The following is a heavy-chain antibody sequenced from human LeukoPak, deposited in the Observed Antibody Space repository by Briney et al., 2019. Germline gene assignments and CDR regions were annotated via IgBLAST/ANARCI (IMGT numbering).Heavy chain of an antibody. CDR1: GYTFTGYY. CDR2: INPNSGGT. V-gene: IGHV1-2*02. CDR3: ARDSGERGSGSYLIAY. D-gene: IGHD3-10*01. Sequence: GASVKVSCKASGYTFTGYYMRWVRQAPGQGLEWMGWINPNSGGTNYAQKFQGRVTMTRDTSISTAYMELSRPRSDDTAVYYCARDSGERGSGSYLIAYWGQGTLVTVSS. J-gene: IGHJ4*02.